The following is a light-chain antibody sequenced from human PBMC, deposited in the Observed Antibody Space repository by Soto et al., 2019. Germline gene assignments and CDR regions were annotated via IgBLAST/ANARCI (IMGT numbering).Light chain of an antibody. V-gene: IGKV3-20*01. Sequence: EIVLTQSPDTLSLSPGERASLSCRASQSVSGTSLAWYQQKPGQSPSLLIHAASSRASAIPDRFSGSGSGTDFTLTISRLEPEDFAVYYCQHYGTSTVTFGGGTKVELK. CDR1: QSVSGTS. CDR2: AAS. CDR3: QHYGTSTVT. J-gene: IGKJ4*01.